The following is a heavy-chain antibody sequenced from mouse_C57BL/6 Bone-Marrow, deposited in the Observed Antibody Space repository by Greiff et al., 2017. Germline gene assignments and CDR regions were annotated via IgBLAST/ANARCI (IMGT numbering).Heavy chain of an antibody. J-gene: IGHJ4*01. Sequence: EVMLVESGGGLVKPGGSLKLSCAASGFTFSSYAMSWVRQTPEKRLEWVATISDGGSYTYYPDNVKGRFTISRDNAKNNLYLQMSHLKSEDTTMYYSARDRVGRSTMVPCAMDYWGQGTSVTVSS. V-gene: IGHV5-4*01. CDR2: ISDGGSYT. CDR3: ARDRVGRSTMVPCAMDY. D-gene: IGHD2-1*01. CDR1: GFTFSSYA.